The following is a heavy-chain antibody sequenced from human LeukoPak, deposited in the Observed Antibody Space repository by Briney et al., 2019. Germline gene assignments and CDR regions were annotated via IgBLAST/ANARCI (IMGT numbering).Heavy chain of an antibody. CDR3: ARRKRYMGVLYFDY. CDR1: GGSISSSSYY. Sequence: SETLSLTCTVSGGSISSSSYYWGWIRQPPGKGREWNGSIYDSGSTYDNPSLKRRVTISVDTTKNQFSLKLSSVTAADPAVYYWARRKRYMGVLYFDYWGQGTLVTVSS. J-gene: IGHJ4*02. CDR2: IYDSGST. D-gene: IGHD3-16*01. V-gene: IGHV4-39*01.